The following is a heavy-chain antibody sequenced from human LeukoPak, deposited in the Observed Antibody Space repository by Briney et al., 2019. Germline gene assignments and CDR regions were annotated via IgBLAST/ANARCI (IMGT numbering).Heavy chain of an antibody. CDR2: IIPIFGTA. V-gene: IGHV1-69*05. J-gene: IGHJ4*02. Sequence: EASVKVSCKASGGTFSSYAISWVRQAPGQGLEWMGGIIPIFGTANYAQKFQGRVTITTDESTSTAYMELSSLRSEDTAVYYCARGYMGTWGVWYFDYWGQGTLVTVSS. D-gene: IGHD1-1*01. CDR3: ARGYMGTWGVWYFDY. CDR1: GGTFSSYA.